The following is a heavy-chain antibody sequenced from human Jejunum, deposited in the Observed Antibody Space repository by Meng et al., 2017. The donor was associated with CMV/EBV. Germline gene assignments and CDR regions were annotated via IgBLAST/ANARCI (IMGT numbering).Heavy chain of an antibody. CDR3: ARTTLDCTNGVCYEY. J-gene: IGHJ4*02. CDR1: YSFTSYG. Sequence: YSFTSYGISWVRQAPGQGLEWMGWISTFNGKTDYAQKFQGRVTMTTDTSTNTAYMELMSLKSDDTAVYYCARTTLDCTNGVCYEYWGQGTLVTVSS. D-gene: IGHD2-8*01. CDR2: ISTFNGKT. V-gene: IGHV1-18*01.